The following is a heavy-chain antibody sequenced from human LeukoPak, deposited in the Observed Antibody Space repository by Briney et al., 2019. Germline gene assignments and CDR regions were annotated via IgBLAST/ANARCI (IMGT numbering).Heavy chain of an antibody. CDR2: ISSSGSTI. V-gene: IGHV3-48*03. CDR1: GFTFSSYE. J-gene: IGHJ3*02. Sequence: GGSLRLSCAASGFTFSSYEMNWVRQAPGKGLEWVSYISSSGSTIYYADSVKGRFTISRDNAKNSLYLQMNSLRAEDTAFYYCARDQNTIAIGAFDIWGQGTMVTVSS. D-gene: IGHD2/OR15-2a*01. CDR3: ARDQNTIAIGAFDI.